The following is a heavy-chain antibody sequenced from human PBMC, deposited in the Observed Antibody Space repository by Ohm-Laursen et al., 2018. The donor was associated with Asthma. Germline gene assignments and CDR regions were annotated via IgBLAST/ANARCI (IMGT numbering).Heavy chain of an antibody. CDR2: IKQDASEK. V-gene: IGHV3-7*01. CDR1: GFTFSSYW. J-gene: IGHJ3*01. Sequence: SLRLSCSAPGFTFSSYWMSWVRQAPGKGLEWVANIKQDASEKYYLDSVRGRFTTSRDNAENSVFLQMNSLRAEDTAIYYCVRDTRFAFHFWGQGTMVTVSS. CDR3: VRDTRFAFHF.